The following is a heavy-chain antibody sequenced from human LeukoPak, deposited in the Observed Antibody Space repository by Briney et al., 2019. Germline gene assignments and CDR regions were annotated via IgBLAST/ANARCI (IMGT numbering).Heavy chain of an antibody. Sequence: GGSLRLSCAASGFTFSDYSMNWVRQAPGKGLEWISYIGIDSGNTNYADSVKGRFAITGDKAKNSLYLQMNSLRVEDTAVYYCARDYKYAFDNWGQGTLVTVSS. CDR1: GFTFSDYS. D-gene: IGHD5-24*01. CDR2: IGIDSGNT. V-gene: IGHV3-48*01. CDR3: ARDYKYAFDN. J-gene: IGHJ4*02.